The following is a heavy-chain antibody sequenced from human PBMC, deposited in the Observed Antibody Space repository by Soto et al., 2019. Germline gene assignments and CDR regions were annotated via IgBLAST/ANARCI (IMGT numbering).Heavy chain of an antibody. J-gene: IGHJ6*02. CDR1: GYTFTGYY. CDR3: ARGGFGAPYYGMDV. Sequence: ASVKVSCKASGYTFTGYYMHWVRQAPGQGLEWMGWINPNSGGTNYAQKFQGWVTMTRDTSISTADMELSRLGSDDTAVYYCARGGFGAPYYGMDVWGQGTTVTVSS. D-gene: IGHD3-16*01. CDR2: INPNSGGT. V-gene: IGHV1-2*04.